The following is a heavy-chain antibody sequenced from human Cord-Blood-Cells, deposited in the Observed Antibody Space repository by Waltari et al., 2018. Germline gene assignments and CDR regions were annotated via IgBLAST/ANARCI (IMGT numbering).Heavy chain of an antibody. J-gene: IGHJ4*02. CDR3: ARHGPTRPASWGDY. V-gene: IGHV4-39*01. CDR2: IYYSGST. D-gene: IGHD3-16*01. CDR1: GGSISSSSYY. Sequence: QLQPQESGPGLVKPSETLSLTCTVSGGSISSSSYYWGWIRQPPGKGLEWIGSIYYSGSTYYNPSLKSRVTISVDTSKNQFSLKLSSVTAADTAVYYCARHGPTRPASWGDYWGQGTLVTVSS.